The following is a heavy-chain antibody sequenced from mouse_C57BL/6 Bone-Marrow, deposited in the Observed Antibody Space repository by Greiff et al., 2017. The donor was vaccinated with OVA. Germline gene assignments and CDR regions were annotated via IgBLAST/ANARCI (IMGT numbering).Heavy chain of an antibody. CDR2: INYDGSST. D-gene: IGHD2-3*01. CDR1: GFTFSDYY. J-gene: IGHJ2*01. Sequence: DVQLVESEGGLVQPGSSMKLSCTASGFTFSDYYMAWVRQVPEKGLEWVANINYDGSSTYYLDSLKSRFIISRDNAKNILYLQMSSLKSEDTATYYCARSDGYYAFLDYWGQGTTLTVSS. V-gene: IGHV5-16*01. CDR3: ARSDGYYAFLDY.